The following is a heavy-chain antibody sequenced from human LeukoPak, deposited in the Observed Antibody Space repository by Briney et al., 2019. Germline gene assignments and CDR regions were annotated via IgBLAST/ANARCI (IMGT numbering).Heavy chain of an antibody. Sequence: SETLSLTCTVSGGSISSYYWSWIRQPPGKGLEWIGYIYYSGSTNYNPSLKSRVTISVDTSKNQFSLKLSSVTAADTAVYYCARGGSWNYGHAFDIWGQGTMVTVSS. CDR3: ARGGSWNYGHAFDI. J-gene: IGHJ3*02. CDR1: GGSISSYY. V-gene: IGHV4-59*01. D-gene: IGHD1-7*01. CDR2: IYYSGST.